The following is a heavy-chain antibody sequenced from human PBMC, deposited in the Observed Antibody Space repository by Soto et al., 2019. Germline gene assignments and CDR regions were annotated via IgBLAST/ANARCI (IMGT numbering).Heavy chain of an antibody. V-gene: IGHV3-30*18. CDR1: GFRFSDYG. Sequence: VQLAESGGGVVQPGRSLRLSCIGSGFRFSDYGMHWVRQAPGKGLEWVAMMSFDGTYKYSADSVKGRFIISRDSSKNTLFLQMNSLRAEDTAVYYCAKDRRDGEYNSVYDFWGQGTLVTVSS. CDR2: MSFDGTYK. D-gene: IGHD4-17*01. J-gene: IGHJ4*02. CDR3: AKDRRDGEYNSVYDF.